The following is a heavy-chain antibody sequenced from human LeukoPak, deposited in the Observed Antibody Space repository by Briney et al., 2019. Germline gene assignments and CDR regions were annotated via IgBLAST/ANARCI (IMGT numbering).Heavy chain of an antibody. V-gene: IGHV3-48*03. J-gene: IGHJ4*02. CDR3: AGRYCSSTSCTLDY. D-gene: IGHD2-2*01. CDR2: ISSSGSTM. Sequence: GGSLRLSCAASGFTFNSYEMNWVRQAPGKGLEWVSYISSSGSTMYYADSVRGRLTISREDAKNLLYLEVNSLRAEDTAVYYCAGRYCSSTSCTLDYWGQGTLVIVSS. CDR1: GFTFNSYE.